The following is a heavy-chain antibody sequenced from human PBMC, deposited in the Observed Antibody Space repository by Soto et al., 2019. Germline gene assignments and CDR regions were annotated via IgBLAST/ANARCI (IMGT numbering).Heavy chain of an antibody. J-gene: IGHJ6*02. CDR2: IYYSWST. Sequence: QVQLQESGPGLVKPSQTLSLTCTVSGGSISSGGYYWSWIRQHPGKGLEWIGYIYYSWSTYYNPSLKRRVTISVDTSKNQFSLKLSSVIAADTAVYYCARGRGYCSGGSCYAHYYYYGMDVWGQGTTVTVSS. CDR3: ARGRGYCSGGSCYAHYYYYGMDV. CDR1: GGSISSGGYY. D-gene: IGHD2-15*01. V-gene: IGHV4-31*03.